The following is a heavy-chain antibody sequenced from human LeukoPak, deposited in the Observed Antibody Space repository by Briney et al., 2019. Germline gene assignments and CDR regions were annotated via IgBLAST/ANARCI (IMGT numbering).Heavy chain of an antibody. CDR1: GFSFSSYA. V-gene: IGHV3-30*04. D-gene: IGHD4-17*01. Sequence: GRSLRLSCAASGFSFSSYAMHWVRQAPGKGLEWVAVISYDGSNKYYADSVKGRFTISRDNSKNTLYLQMNSLRAVDTAVYYCASRDYGDFWLRSAGFDYWGQGTLVTVSS. CDR2: ISYDGSNK. CDR3: ASRDYGDFWLRSAGFDY. J-gene: IGHJ4*02.